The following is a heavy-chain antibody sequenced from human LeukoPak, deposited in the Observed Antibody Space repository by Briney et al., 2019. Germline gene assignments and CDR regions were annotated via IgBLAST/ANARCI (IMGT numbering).Heavy chain of an antibody. J-gene: IGHJ6*02. D-gene: IGHD3-10*01. Sequence: PSETLSLTCAVYGGSFSGYQWTWIRQPPGKGLEWIGEINHSGSTNYNPSLKSRVTISVDTSKNQFFLKLSSVTAADTAVYYCARPGQLGSLYYGLDVWGQGTTVTVS. CDR2: INHSGST. CDR1: GGSFSGYQ. V-gene: IGHV4-34*01. CDR3: ARPGQLGSLYYGLDV.